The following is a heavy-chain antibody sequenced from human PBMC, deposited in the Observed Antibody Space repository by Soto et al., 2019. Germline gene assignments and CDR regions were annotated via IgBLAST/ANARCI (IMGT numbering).Heavy chain of an antibody. D-gene: IGHD2-8*01. J-gene: IGHJ4*02. V-gene: IGHV3-23*01. CDR2: ISGSGGSA. CDR1: GFTFTSYA. CDR3: AKGTAPATAYCSNGVCYTTSINLFDY. Sequence: GGSLRLSCAASGFTFTSYAMSWVRQAPGKGLEWVSGISGSGGSAYYADSLKGRFTISRDNSKNTLYLQMNSLRAEDTAVYYCAKGTAPATAYCSNGVCYTTSINLFDYWGQGTLVTVSS.